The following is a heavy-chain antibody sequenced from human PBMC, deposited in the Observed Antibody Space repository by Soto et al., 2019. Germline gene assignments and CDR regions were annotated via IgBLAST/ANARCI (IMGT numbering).Heavy chain of an antibody. CDR3: ARDLRSSPYGMDV. Sequence: GGSLRLSCAASGFTFSSYSMNWVRQAPRKGLEWVSSISSSSSYIYYADSVKGRFTISRDNAKNSLYLQMNSLRAEDTAVYYCARDLRSSPYGMDVWGQGTTVTVSS. V-gene: IGHV3-21*01. J-gene: IGHJ6*02. CDR2: ISSSSSYI. CDR1: GFTFSSYS.